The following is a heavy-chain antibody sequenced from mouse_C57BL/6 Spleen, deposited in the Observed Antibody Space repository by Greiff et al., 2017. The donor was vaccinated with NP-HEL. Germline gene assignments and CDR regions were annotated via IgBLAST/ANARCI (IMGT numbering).Heavy chain of an antibody. D-gene: IGHD1-1*01. CDR1: GYSITSGYY. CDR2: ISYDGSN. Sequence: EVQLQQSGPGLVKPSQSLSLTCSVTGYSITSGYYWNWIRQFPGNKLEWMGYISYDGSNNYNPSLKNRISITRDTSKNQFFLKLNSVTTEDTATYYCAREGTTVVATGYFDVWGTGTTVTVSS. J-gene: IGHJ1*03. CDR3: AREGTTVVATGYFDV. V-gene: IGHV3-6*01.